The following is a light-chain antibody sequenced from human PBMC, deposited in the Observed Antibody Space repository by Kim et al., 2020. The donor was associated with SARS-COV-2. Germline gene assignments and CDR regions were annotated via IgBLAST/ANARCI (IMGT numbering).Light chain of an antibody. Sequence: GQSVNISCTRTSRDGGGYNYVSWYQQHPGKAPKLMIYDVSKRPSGIPDRFPGSKSGNTASLTISGFQAEDEADYYCCSYAGSYTWVFGGGTQLTVL. V-gene: IGLV2-11*01. CDR2: DVS. CDR3: CSYAGSYTWV. J-gene: IGLJ3*02. CDR1: SRDGGGYNY.